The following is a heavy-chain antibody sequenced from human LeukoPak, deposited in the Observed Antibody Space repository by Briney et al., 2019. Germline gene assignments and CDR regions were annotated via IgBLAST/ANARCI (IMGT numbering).Heavy chain of an antibody. CDR1: GYSFTSYD. CDR3: AKAWWELLPATNWFDP. CDR2: MKTNSGNT. Sequence: ASVKVSCKASGYSFTSYDINWVRQATGQGLEWMGWMKTNSGNTGYAQKFQGRVTMTRNTSISTAYMELSSLRSEHTAVYYCAKAWWELLPATNWFDPCGQGTLVTVSS. D-gene: IGHD2-15*01. V-gene: IGHV1-8*01. J-gene: IGHJ5*02.